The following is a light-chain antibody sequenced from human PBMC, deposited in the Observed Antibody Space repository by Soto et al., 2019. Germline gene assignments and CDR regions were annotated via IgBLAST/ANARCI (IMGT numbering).Light chain of an antibody. CDR2: EGT. V-gene: IGLV2-23*01. CDR3: CSYAVSSTLA. Sequence: QSALTQPASVSGSPGQSITISCTGTSSDVGSYNLVSWYQQHPGKAPKLIICEGTKRPSGVSDRFSGSKSGNTASLTISGLQAEDEADYYCCSYAVSSTLAFGGGTKLTVL. J-gene: IGLJ3*02. CDR1: SSDVGSYNL.